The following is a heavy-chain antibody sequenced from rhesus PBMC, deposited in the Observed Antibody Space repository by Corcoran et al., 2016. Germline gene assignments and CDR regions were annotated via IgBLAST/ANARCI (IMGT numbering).Heavy chain of an antibody. CDR2: ISSDGRNK. Sequence: EEQMVESGGGLVQPGGSLRLSCAASGFTFSLYGIHWVRQAPGEGREWVAVISSDGRNKQNADSVKDRFTISRDNSNNILYLQMNKLKLEDTAVYYCSRFGVWCPGVLVIVSS. J-gene: IGHJ5-1*01. CDR3: SRFGV. CDR1: GFTFSLYG. V-gene: IGHV3-54*02.